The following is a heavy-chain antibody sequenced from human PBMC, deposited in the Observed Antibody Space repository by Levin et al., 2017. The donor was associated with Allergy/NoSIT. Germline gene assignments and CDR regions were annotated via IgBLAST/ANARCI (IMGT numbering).Heavy chain of an antibody. CDR3: AREVEYQLLQSYYYGMDV. J-gene: IGHJ6*02. Sequence: SCAASGFTFSSYAMHWVRQAPGKGLEWVAVISYDGSNKYYADSVKGRFTISRDNSKNTLYLQMNSLRAEDTAVYYCAREVEYQLLQSYYYGMDVWGQGTTVTVSS. V-gene: IGHV3-30*04. CDR2: ISYDGSNK. CDR1: GFTFSSYA. D-gene: IGHD2-2*01.